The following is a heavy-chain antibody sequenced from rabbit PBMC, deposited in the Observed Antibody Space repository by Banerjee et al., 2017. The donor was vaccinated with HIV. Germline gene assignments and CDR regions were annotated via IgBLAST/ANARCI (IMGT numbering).Heavy chain of an antibody. D-gene: IGHD4-1*01. V-gene: IGHV1S45*01. CDR3: ARDLAGAIGWNFNL. J-gene: IGHJ4*01. Sequence: QEQLEESGGDLVKPEGSLTLTCKASGFTISSSYWICWVRQAPGKGLEWIGCINTSSGNTVYASWAKGRFTISKTSSTTVTLQMTSLTAADTATYFCARDLAGAIGWNFNLWGQGTLVTVS. CDR1: GFTISSSYW. CDR2: INTSSGNT.